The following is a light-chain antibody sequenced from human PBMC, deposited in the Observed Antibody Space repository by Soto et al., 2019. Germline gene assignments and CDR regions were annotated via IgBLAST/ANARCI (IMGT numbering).Light chain of an antibody. CDR3: QQRSTWPRT. J-gene: IGKJ4*01. CDR2: DAS. V-gene: IGKV3-11*01. CDR1: QSVSAS. Sequence: EIVLTQSPVTLSLSPGERATLSCRASQSVSASLIWYQQKPGQAPRLLIYDASNRATGIPARFSASGSGTEFILTISSLEPEDVAVYYCQQRSTWPRTFGGGTKVEIK.